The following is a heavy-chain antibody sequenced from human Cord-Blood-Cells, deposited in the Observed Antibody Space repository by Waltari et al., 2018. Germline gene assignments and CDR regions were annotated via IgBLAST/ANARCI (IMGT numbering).Heavy chain of an antibody. J-gene: IGHJ4*02. CDR2: INHSGST. V-gene: IGHV4-34*01. D-gene: IGHD2-15*01. CDR1: GGSFSGYY. CDR3: ARKSYWVLDY. Sequence: QVQLQQWGAGLLKPSETLSLTCAVYGGSFSGYYWSWIRQPPGKGLEWSGEINHSGSTNYNPSLKSRVTISVDTSKNQFSLKLSSVTAADTAVYYCARKSYWVLDYWGQGTLVTVSS.